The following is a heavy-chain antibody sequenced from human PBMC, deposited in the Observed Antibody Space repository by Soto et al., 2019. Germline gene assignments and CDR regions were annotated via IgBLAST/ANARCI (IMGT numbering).Heavy chain of an antibody. CDR3: AKDHDEDFGYDLDYMNY. Sequence: EVHLVESGGGLVQPGRSLRLSCAASGFNFDDYAMHWVRQAPGKNMEWVSGISWEGGSVGYADSVKGRFTISRDNAKNSLYLEMNDLRSEDTALYYCAKDHDEDFGYDLDYMNYWGQGTLVTVSS. CDR2: ISWEGGSV. D-gene: IGHD5-12*01. CDR1: GFNFDDYA. V-gene: IGHV3-9*01. J-gene: IGHJ4*02.